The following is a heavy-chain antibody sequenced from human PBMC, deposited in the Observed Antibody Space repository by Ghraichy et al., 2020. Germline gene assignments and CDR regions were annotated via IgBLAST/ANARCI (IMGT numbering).Heavy chain of an antibody. Sequence: GGSLRLSCAASGFTFSTYAMNWVRQAPGKGLEWVSSISSRGRSIFYADSVRGRFTLSRDNAKSSLFLQMNSLRVEATAVYDCAREGEAAAADLVEAFDIWGQGTMVTVSA. D-gene: IGHD6-13*01. V-gene: IGHV3-21*06. J-gene: IGHJ3*02. CDR3: AREGEAAAADLVEAFDI. CDR2: ISSRGRSI. CDR1: GFTFSTYA.